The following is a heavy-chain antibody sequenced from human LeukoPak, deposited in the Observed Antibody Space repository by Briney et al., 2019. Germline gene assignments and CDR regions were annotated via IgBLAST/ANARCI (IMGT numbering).Heavy chain of an antibody. CDR3: ARDDYGDYQSNDAFDI. D-gene: IGHD4-17*01. CDR2: IYTSGST. CDR1: GGSISSYY. V-gene: IGHV4-4*07. J-gene: IGHJ3*02. Sequence: PSETLSLTCTVSGGSISSYYWSWIRQPAGKGLEWIGRIYTSGSTNYNPSLKSRVTMSVDTSKNQFSLKLSSVTAADTAVYYCARDDYGDYQSNDAFDIWGQGTMVTVSS.